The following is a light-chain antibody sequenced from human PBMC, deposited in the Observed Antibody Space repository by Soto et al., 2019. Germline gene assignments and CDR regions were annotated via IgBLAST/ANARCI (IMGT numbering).Light chain of an antibody. Sequence: EIVLTQSPGTLSLSPGERATLSCRASQSVSSSSLAWYQQKPGQAPRLLIYGASSRATGIPDRFSGSGSGTDFTLTISRLEPEDFAVFFCQQYGSSLPITFGQGTRLEXK. J-gene: IGKJ5*01. CDR3: QQYGSSLPIT. V-gene: IGKV3-20*01. CDR2: GAS. CDR1: QSVSSSS.